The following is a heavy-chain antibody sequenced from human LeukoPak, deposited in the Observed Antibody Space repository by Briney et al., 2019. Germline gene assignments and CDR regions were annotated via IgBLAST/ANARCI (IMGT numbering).Heavy chain of an antibody. CDR1: GFTFDDYA. CDR3: AKGGTYYYDSSGDGY. Sequence: GGSLRLSCAASGFTFDDYAMHWVRQAPGKGLEWVSSISWNSGSIGYADSVKGRFTISRDNAKNSLYLQMNSLRAEDTALYYCAKGGTYYYDSSGDGYWGQGTLVTVSS. CDR2: ISWNSGSI. V-gene: IGHV3-9*01. D-gene: IGHD3-22*01. J-gene: IGHJ4*02.